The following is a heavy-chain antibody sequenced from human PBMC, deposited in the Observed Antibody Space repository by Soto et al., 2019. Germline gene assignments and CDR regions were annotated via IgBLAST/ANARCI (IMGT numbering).Heavy chain of an antibody. V-gene: IGHV4-59*08. Sequence: TSETLSLTCTVSGGSISSYYWSWIRQPRGKGLEWIGYTYYSGSTNYNPSLKSRVTISVDTSKNQFSLKLSSVTAADTAVYYCARHGYYGSGSIYYFDYWGQGTLVTVSS. J-gene: IGHJ4*02. CDR2: TYYSGST. CDR3: ARHGYYGSGSIYYFDY. CDR1: GGSISSYY. D-gene: IGHD3-10*01.